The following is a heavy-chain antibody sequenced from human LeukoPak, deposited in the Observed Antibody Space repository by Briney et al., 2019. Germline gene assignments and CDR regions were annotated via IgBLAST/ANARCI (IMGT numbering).Heavy chain of an antibody. CDR1: GFTFRDYW. CDR2: ISSDGTAT. Sequence: GGSLRLSSAASGFTFRDYWMHWVRQAPGKGLVWVSRISSDGTATNFADSVKGRFTISRDNAKSTLYLQMNSLRGEDTAVYYCARAPGRNEAFDMWGQGTMVTVSS. CDR3: ARAPGRNEAFDM. D-gene: IGHD1-26*01. V-gene: IGHV3-74*01. J-gene: IGHJ3*02.